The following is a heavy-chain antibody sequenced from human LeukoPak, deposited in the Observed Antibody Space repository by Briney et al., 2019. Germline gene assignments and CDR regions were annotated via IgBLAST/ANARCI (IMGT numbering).Heavy chain of an antibody. V-gene: IGHV1-18*04. J-gene: IGHJ3*02. CDR2: ISAYNGNT. CDR1: GYMFIAYY. D-gene: IGHD1-20*01. CDR3: ARARTEYKWNRDAFDI. Sequence: ASVKVSCKASGYMFIAYYMHWVRQAPGQGLEWMGWISAYNGNTNYAQKLQGRVTMTTDTSTSTAYMELRSLRSDDTAVYYCARARTEYKWNRDAFDIWGQGTMVTVSS.